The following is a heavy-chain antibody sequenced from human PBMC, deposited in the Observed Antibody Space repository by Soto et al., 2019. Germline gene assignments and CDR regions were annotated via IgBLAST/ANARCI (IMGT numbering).Heavy chain of an antibody. J-gene: IGHJ4*02. CDR1: GFTFGNSW. Sequence: GGSLRLSCAASGFTFGNSWMHWVRQAPGEGLEWVSRMNSDGSSTNYADSVKGRSTVSRDNAKNTLYLQMNSLRAEGTAVYYCATAEVDYWGPGTLVTVYS. CDR2: MNSDGSST. V-gene: IGHV3-74*01. CDR3: ATAEVDY.